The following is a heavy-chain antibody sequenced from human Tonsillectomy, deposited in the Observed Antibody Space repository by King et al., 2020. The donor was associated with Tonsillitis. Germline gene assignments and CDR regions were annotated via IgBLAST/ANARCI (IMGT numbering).Heavy chain of an antibody. CDR1: GFTFSRYA. D-gene: IGHD5-24*01. V-gene: IGHV3-23*03. CDR3: AKDRGXSDGWPIFDN. CDR2: IHGGGRTV. Sequence: VQLVESGGGLVQPGESLRLSCAASGFTFSRYAMNWVRQAPGKGLEWVSIIHGGGRTVYYADSVKGRFTISRDYSKNTVYLQMNKLGAEDTAVYYCAKDRGXSDGWPIFDNWGXXXLVTVSS. J-gene: IGHJ4*01.